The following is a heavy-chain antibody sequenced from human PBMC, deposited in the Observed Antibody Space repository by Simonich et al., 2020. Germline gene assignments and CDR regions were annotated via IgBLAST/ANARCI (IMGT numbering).Heavy chain of an antibody. CDR2: KNPNNGNT. CDR3: ARSRYCTNGVCYNWFDP. V-gene: IGHV1-8*03. Sequence: QVQLVQSGAEVKKPGASVKVSCTASGSTFTSYAINWVRQATGQGLEWVEWKNPNNGNTCYAQKFQGRVTITRNTSISTAYMELSSLRSEDTAVYYCARSRYCTNGVCYNWFDPWGQGTLVTVSS. CDR1: GSTFTSYA. J-gene: IGHJ5*02. D-gene: IGHD2-8*01.